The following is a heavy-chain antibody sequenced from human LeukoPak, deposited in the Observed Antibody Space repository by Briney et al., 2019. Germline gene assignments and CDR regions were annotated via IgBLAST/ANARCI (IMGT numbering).Heavy chain of an antibody. Sequence: SGGSLRFSCAASGFTFSSYAMTWVRQAPGKGLEWVSTIRSNGETTYNADSVKGRFTISRDNSKKTLYLQLNSLRVEDTAIYYCAKGQELDDGVFDSWGQGTLVTVSS. J-gene: IGHJ4*02. CDR2: IRSNGETT. D-gene: IGHD1-1*01. V-gene: IGHV3-23*01. CDR3: AKGQELDDGVFDS. CDR1: GFTFSSYA.